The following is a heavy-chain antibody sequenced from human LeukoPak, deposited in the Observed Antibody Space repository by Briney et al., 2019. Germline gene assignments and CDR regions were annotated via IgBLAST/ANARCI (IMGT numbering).Heavy chain of an antibody. V-gene: IGHV3-23*01. Sequence: GGTLRLSCAASGFSFSSDAMSWVRHAPGKGLEWVSAIIGSGGSTYYADSVKGRFTISRDNSKNTLYLQMNSLRAEDTAVYYCAKGAVYYYGSGSYYYYYGMDVWGQGTTVTVSS. CDR2: IIGSGGST. D-gene: IGHD3-10*01. J-gene: IGHJ6*02. CDR1: GFSFSSDA. CDR3: AKGAVYYYGSGSYYYYYGMDV.